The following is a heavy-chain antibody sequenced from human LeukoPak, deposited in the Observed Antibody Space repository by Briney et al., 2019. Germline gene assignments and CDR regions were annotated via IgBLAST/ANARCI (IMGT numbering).Heavy chain of an antibody. D-gene: IGHD3-22*01. CDR3: ARDLGYYDSSGYY. J-gene: IGHJ4*02. Sequence: EASVKVSCKASGYTFTSYHLNWVRQAPGQGLEWMGWINANTGNPTYAQVFTGRFVFSLDTSVSTAYLQISSLKAEDTAVYYCARDLGYYDSSGYYWGQGTLVTVSS. CDR2: INANTGNP. V-gene: IGHV7-4-1*02. CDR1: GYTFTSYH.